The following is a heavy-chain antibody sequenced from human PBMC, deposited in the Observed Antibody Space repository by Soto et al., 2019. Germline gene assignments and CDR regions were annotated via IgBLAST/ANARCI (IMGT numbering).Heavy chain of an antibody. CDR1: GGSFSGYY. Sequence: SETLSLTCAVYGGSFSGYYWSWIRQPPGKGLEWIGEINHSGSTNYNPSLKSRVTISVDTSKNQFSLKLSSVTAADTAVYYCARTTVVPPCFDYWGQGTLVTVSS. J-gene: IGHJ4*02. D-gene: IGHD2-15*01. CDR3: ARTTVVPPCFDY. V-gene: IGHV4-34*01. CDR2: INHSGST.